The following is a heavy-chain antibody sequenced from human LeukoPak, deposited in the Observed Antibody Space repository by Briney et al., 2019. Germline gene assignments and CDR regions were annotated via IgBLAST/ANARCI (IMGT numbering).Heavy chain of an antibody. CDR2: ISAYSGNT. CDR1: GYTFTGYY. Sequence: GASVKVSCKASGYTFTGYYMHWVRQAPGQGLEWMGWISAYSGNTNYAQKLQGRVTMTTDTSTSTAYMELRSLRSDDTAVYYCARETGDVWGANWFDPWGQGTLVTVSS. V-gene: IGHV1-18*04. CDR3: ARETGDVWGANWFDP. J-gene: IGHJ5*02. D-gene: IGHD2-8*02.